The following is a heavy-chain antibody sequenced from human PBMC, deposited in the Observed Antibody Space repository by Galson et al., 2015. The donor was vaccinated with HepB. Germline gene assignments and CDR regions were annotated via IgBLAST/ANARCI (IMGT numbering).Heavy chain of an antibody. CDR1: GFTFSSYA. J-gene: IGHJ4*02. V-gene: IGHV3-23*01. D-gene: IGHD6-19*01. CDR3: AKDGAVAGMAGGSDY. Sequence: SLRLSCAASGFTFSSYAMSWVRQAPGKGLEWVSAISGSGGSTYYADSVKGRFTISRDNSKNTLYLQMNSLRAEDTAVYYCAKDGAVAGMAGGSDYWGQGTLVTVSS. CDR2: ISGSGGST.